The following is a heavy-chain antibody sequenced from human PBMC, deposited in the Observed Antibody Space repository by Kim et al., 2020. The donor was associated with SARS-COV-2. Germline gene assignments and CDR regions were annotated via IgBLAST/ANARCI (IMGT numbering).Heavy chain of an antibody. Sequence: GGSLRLSCAASGFTFSSYAMSWVRQAPGKGLEWVSVIYSGGSSTYYADSVKGRFTISRDNSKNTLYLQMNSLRAEDTAVYYCAKLSPADYMGEYIFDYWGQGTLVTVSS. D-gene: IGHD3-16*01. J-gene: IGHJ4*02. CDR3: AKLSPADYMGEYIFDY. V-gene: IGHV3-23*03. CDR2: IYSGGSST. CDR1: GFTFSSYA.